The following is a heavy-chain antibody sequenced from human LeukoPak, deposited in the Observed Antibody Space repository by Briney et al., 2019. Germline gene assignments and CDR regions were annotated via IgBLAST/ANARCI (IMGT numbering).Heavy chain of an antibody. J-gene: IGHJ4*02. CDR3: ARDRDYDYVWGSYRYKTVPGY. CDR1: GLTFSSYN. V-gene: IGHV3-21*01. Sequence: PGGSLRLSCAASGLTFSSYNMTWVRQAPGKGLEWVSSISSSNSYISYADSVKGRFTISRDNAKNSLYLQMNSLRAEDTAVYYCARDRDYDYVWGSYRYKTVPGYWGQGTLVTVSS. D-gene: IGHD3-16*02. CDR2: ISSSNSYI.